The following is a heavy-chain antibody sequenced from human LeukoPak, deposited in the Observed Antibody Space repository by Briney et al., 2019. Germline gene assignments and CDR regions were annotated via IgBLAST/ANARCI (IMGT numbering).Heavy chain of an antibody. D-gene: IGHD1-26*01. V-gene: IGHV3-30*03. Sequence: PGRSLRLSCAASGFTFSSYGMHWVRQAPGKGLEWVAVISYDGSNKYYADSVKGRFTISRDNSKNTLYLQMNSLRAEDTAVYYCYGAQGGYFDYWGQGTLVTVSS. CDR1: GFTFSSYG. CDR2: ISYDGSNK. CDR3: YGAQGGYFDY. J-gene: IGHJ4*02.